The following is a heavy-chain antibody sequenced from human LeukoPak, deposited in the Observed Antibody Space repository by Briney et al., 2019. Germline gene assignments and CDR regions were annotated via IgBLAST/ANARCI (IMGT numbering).Heavy chain of an antibody. CDR2: INHSGST. CDR3: ARVKRLRLILGGSYYYGMDV. D-gene: IGHD5-12*01. CDR1: GGSFSGYY. J-gene: IGHJ6*02. Sequence: SETLSLTCAVYGGSFSGYYWSWIRQPPGKGLEKIGEINHSGSTNYNPSLKSRVTISVDTSKNQFSLKLSSVTAADTAVYYCARVKRLRLILGGSYYYGMDVWGQGTTVTVSS. V-gene: IGHV4-34*01.